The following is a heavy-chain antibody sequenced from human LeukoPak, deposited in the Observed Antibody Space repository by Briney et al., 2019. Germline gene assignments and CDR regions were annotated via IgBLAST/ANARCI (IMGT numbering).Heavy chain of an antibody. CDR1: GYTFTSFG. CDR2: ISANNGNT. D-gene: IGHD6-19*01. CDR3: ARDSNVAYSSGWYLGY. V-gene: IGHV1-18*01. J-gene: IGHJ4*02. Sequence: GASVKVSCKASGYTFTSFGISWVRQAPGQGLEWMGWISANNGNTKYGQKLQGRVTMTTDTSTSTAYMELRSLRSDDTAVYYCARDSNVAYSSGWYLGYWGQGTLVTVSS.